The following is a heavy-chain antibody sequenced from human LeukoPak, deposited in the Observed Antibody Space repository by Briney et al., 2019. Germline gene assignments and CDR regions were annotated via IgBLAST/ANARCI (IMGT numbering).Heavy chain of an antibody. J-gene: IGHJ5*02. CDR2: IYYSGST. CDR1: GGSISSYY. D-gene: IGHD6-13*01. V-gene: IGHV4-59*01. Sequence: PSETLSLTCTVSGGSISSYYWSWIRQPPGKGLEWIGYIYYSGSTNYNPSLKSRVTISVDTSKNQFSLKLGSVTAADTAVYYCARAPGKQLSTGYNWFDPWGQGTLVTVSS. CDR3: ARAPGKQLSTGYNWFDP.